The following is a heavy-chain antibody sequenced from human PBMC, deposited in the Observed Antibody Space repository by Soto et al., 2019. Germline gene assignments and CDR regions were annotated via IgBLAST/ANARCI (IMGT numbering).Heavy chain of an antibody. D-gene: IGHD3-3*01. Sequence: PSETLSLTCAVHDWSFCGYYWTWIRYPPRKGVALIAQINHSGSTTYTPALKSPVTISVDTSKNHFSVKLNSVTAADKAVYYCAGAIFGVIVTHYYYGLDDWGQGTTVTVSS. CDR3: AGAIFGVIVTHYYYGLDD. CDR2: INHSGST. CDR1: DWSFCGYY. J-gene: IGHJ6*02. V-gene: IGHV4-34*01.